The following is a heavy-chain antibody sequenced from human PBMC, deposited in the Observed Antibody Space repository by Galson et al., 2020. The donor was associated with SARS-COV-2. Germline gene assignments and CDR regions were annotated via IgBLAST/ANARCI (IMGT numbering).Heavy chain of an antibody. D-gene: IGHD1-26*01. CDR3: TRGQVGNAFDI. V-gene: IGHV3-13*01. J-gene: IGHJ3*02. CDR1: GFIFSDYD. CDR2: AGSVGDT. Sequence: GESLKISCAASGFIFSDYDMHWVRQASGKSLEWVSLAGSVGDTYYLGSVKGRFIISRDNAKSSLYLQMNSLTAGDTAIYYCTRGQVGNAFDIWGQGTLVTVS.